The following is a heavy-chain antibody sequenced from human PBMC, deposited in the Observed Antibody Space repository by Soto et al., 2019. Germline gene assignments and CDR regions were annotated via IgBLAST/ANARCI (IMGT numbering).Heavy chain of an antibody. V-gene: IGHV3-64*01. CDR3: AKDFRGLDYFYYYYGLDV. J-gene: IGHJ6*02. D-gene: IGHD3-10*01. CDR2: ISSNGGST. CDR1: GFSFSSYA. Sequence: PGGSLGLSCAASGFSFSSYAMQWVRQAPGKGLEYVSAISSNGGSTYYANSVKGRFTISRDNSKNTLYLQMGSLRAEDTAVYYCAKDFRGLDYFYYYYGLDVWGQGTTVTVSS.